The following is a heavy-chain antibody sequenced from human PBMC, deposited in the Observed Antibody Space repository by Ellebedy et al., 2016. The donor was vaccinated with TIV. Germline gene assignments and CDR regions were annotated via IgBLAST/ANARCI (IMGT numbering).Heavy chain of an antibody. J-gene: IGHJ4*02. V-gene: IGHV3-23*01. CDR2: ISNSGDTT. CDR3: AKLAGISSWYAEY. CDR1: GFTFSSYG. D-gene: IGHD6-13*01. Sequence: PGGSLRLSCAASGFTFSSYGMSWVRQAPGKGLEWVSVISNSGDTTYADSVRGRFTISRDNSINTLYLQMNSLRADDTAIYYCAKLAGISSWYAEYWGQGTLVTVSS.